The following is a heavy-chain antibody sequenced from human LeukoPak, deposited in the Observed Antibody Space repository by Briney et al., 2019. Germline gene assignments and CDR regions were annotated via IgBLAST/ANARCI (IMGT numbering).Heavy chain of an antibody. CDR2: ISGSSSYT. Sequence: GGSLRLSCAASGFTFSDYYMSWTRQAPGKGLESVSYISGSSSYTNYADSVKGRFTISRDNAKNSLYLQMNSLRAEDTAVYYCARIRGYSYGIDYWGQGTLVTVSS. V-gene: IGHV3-11*03. D-gene: IGHD5-18*01. CDR3: ARIRGYSYGIDY. CDR1: GFTFSDYY. J-gene: IGHJ4*02.